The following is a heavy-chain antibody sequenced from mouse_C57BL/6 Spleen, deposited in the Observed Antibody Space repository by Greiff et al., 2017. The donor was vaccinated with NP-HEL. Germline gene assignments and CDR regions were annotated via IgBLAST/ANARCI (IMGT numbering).Heavy chain of an antibody. CDR3: TREGLFYAMDY. Sequence: EVQRVESGEGLVKPGGSLKLSCAASGFTFRSSAMSWVRQTPEKGLEWVAYISSGGDYIYYADTVKGRFTISRDNARNTLYLQMSSLKSEDTAMYYCTREGLFYAMDYWGQGTSVTVSS. V-gene: IGHV5-9-1*02. CDR1: GFTFRSSA. CDR2: ISSGGDYI. J-gene: IGHJ4*01. D-gene: IGHD3-1*01.